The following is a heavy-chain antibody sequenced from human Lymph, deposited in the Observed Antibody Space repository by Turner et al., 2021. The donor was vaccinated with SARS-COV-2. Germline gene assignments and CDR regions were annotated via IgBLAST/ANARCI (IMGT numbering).Heavy chain of an antibody. V-gene: IGHV3-33*01. CDR2: IWYDGSNK. Sequence: QVQLVESGGGVVQPGRSLRLSCAASGFTFSSYGMHWVRQAPGKGLEWVAVIWYDGSNKYYADSVKGRFTISRDNSKNTLYLQMNSLRAEDTAVYYCARDYSSSSYLVSWFDPWGQGTLVTVSS. J-gene: IGHJ5*02. D-gene: IGHD6-6*01. CDR3: ARDYSSSSYLVSWFDP. CDR1: GFTFSSYG.